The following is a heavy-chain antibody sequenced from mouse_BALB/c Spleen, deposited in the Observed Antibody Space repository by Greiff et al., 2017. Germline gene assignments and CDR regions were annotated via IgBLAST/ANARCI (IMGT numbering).Heavy chain of an antibody. Sequence: DVKLEESGPGLVKPSQSLSLTCTVTGYSITSDYAWNWIRQFPGNKLEWMGYISYSGSTSYNPSLKSRISITRDTSKNQLFLQLNSVTTEDTATYYCARNYGSSSDYWGQGTTLTVSS. V-gene: IGHV3-2*02. D-gene: IGHD1-1*01. J-gene: IGHJ2*01. CDR3: ARNYGSSSDY. CDR2: ISYSGST. CDR1: GYSITSDYA.